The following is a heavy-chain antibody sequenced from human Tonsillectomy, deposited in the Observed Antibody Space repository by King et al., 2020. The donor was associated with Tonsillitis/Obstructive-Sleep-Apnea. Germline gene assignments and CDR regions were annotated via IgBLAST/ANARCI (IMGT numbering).Heavy chain of an antibody. CDR2: IYWDDDK. CDR1: GFSLSTSGVG. V-gene: IGHV2-5*02. J-gene: IGHJ6*03. D-gene: IGHD5-12*01. Sequence: ITLQESGPTLVKPTQTLTLTCTFSGFSLSTSGVGVGWIRQPPGKALEWLALIYWDDDKRYSPSLKSRLTITKDTSKNQVVLTMTNMDPVDTATYYCAHSHSGYELGVGRYYYYMDVWGKGTTVTVSS. CDR3: AHSHSGYELGVGRYYYYMDV.